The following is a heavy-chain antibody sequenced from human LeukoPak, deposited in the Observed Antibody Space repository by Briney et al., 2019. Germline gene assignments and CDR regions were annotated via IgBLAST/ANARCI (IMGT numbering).Heavy chain of an antibody. V-gene: IGHV4-34*01. Sequence: ASETLSLTCAVYGGSFSGYYWTWIRQPPGKGLEWIGEINHSGSTTYKPSLKSRVTISVDTSKNHFSLRLTSVTAADTAVYYCARGPCSTSCHRSWYFDYWGQGTLVTASS. D-gene: IGHD2-2*01. CDR1: GGSFSGYY. CDR2: INHSGST. CDR3: ARGPCSTSCHRSWYFDY. J-gene: IGHJ4*02.